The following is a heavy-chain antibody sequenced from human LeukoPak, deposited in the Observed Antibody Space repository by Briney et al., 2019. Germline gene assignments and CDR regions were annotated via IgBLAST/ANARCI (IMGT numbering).Heavy chain of an antibody. CDR2: IRYDGSNK. V-gene: IGHV3-30*02. D-gene: IGHD1-26*01. CDR1: GFTFSSYG. Sequence: PGGSLRLSCAASGFTFSSYGMHWVRQAPGKGLEWVAFIRYDGSNKYYADSVKGRFTISRDNSKNTLYLQMNSLRAEDTAVYYCAKSPGWDPLPYYFDYWGQGTLVTVSS. CDR3: AKSPGWDPLPYYFDY. J-gene: IGHJ4*02.